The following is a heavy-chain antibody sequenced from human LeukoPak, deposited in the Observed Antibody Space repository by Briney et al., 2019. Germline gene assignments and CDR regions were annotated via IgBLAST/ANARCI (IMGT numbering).Heavy chain of an antibody. CDR3: AKDAYGAYDSSGYYYF. V-gene: IGHV3-9*01. D-gene: IGHD3-22*01. CDR2: ISWNSGSI. J-gene: IGHJ1*01. Sequence: GGSLRLSCAASGFTFSNYWMHWVRQAPGKGLEWVSGISWNSGSIGYADSVKGRFTISRDNAKNSLYLQMNSLRAEDTALYYCAKDAYGAYDSSGYYYFRGQGTLVTVSS. CDR1: GFTFSNYW.